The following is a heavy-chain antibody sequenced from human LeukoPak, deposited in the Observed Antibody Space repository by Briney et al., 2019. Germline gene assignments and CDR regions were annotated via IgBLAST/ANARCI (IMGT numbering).Heavy chain of an antibody. V-gene: IGHV4-61*02. Sequence: SETLSLTCTVSGGSISSGSYYWSWIRQPAGKGLQWIGRIYSTGSTNSNPSLKSRVTISVDTSKNQFSLKLTSVTAADTAVYYCARVPYGDEGNWFDPWGQGTLVTVSS. CDR1: GGSISSGSYY. D-gene: IGHD4-17*01. CDR3: ARVPYGDEGNWFDP. J-gene: IGHJ5*02. CDR2: IYSTGST.